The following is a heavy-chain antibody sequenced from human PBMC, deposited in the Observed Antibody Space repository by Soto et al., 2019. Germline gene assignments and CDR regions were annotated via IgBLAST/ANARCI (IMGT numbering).Heavy chain of an antibody. D-gene: IGHD6-6*01. CDR2: INPSGGST. J-gene: IGHJ5*02. CDR3: ARDRSIDSSIAARPDWFDP. CDR1: GYTFTSYY. V-gene: IGHV1-46*01. Sequence: GASVKVSCKASGYTFTSYYMHWVRQAPGQGLEWMGIINPSGGSTGYAQKFQGRVTMTRDTSTSTVYMELSSLRSEDTAVYYCARDRSIDSSIAARPDWFDPWGQGTLVTVSS.